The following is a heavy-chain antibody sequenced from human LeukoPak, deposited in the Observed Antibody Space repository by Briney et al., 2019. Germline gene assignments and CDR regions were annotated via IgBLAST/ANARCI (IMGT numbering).Heavy chain of an antibody. D-gene: IGHD2-15*01. V-gene: IGHV3-21*01. CDR3: ARAVVVVAATAYYYYGMDV. CDR2: ISSSSSYK. J-gene: IGHJ6*02. CDR1: GFTFSSYS. Sequence: VGSLRLSCAASGFTFSSYSMNWVHQAPGKGLEWVSSISSSSSYKYYADSVKGRFTISRDNAKNSLYLQMNSLRAEDTAVYYCARAVVVVAATAYYYYGMDVWGQGTTVTVSS.